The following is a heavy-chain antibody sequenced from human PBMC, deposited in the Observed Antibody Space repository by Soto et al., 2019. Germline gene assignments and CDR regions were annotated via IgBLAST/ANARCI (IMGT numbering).Heavy chain of an antibody. D-gene: IGHD6-13*01. V-gene: IGHV3-7*01. CDR2: INQDVSVK. J-gene: IGHJ4*02. CDR1: GFTFRSYW. Sequence: DVQLVESGGGLVQPGGSLRLSCAASGFTFRSYWMSWVRQAPGKGLEWVANINQDVSVKYSVDSVKGRFTISRDNAKNSLYLQMNSLGAEDTAVYYCAKVSYQSWSIDYWGQGTLVTVSS. CDR3: AKVSYQSWSIDY.